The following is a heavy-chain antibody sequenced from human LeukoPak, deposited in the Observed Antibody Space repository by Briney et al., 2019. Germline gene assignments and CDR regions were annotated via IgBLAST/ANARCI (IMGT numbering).Heavy chain of an antibody. CDR3: ARLAGYDFWSGYYPFDY. CDR1: GGTFSSYA. V-gene: IGHV1-69*05. D-gene: IGHD3-3*01. J-gene: IGHJ4*02. Sequence: SVKVSCKASGGTFSSYAISWVRQAPGQGLEWMGGIIPIFGTANYAQKFQGRVTMTRDTSTSTVYMELSSLRSEDTAVYYCARLAGYDFWSGYYPFDYWGQGTLVTVSS. CDR2: IIPIFGTA.